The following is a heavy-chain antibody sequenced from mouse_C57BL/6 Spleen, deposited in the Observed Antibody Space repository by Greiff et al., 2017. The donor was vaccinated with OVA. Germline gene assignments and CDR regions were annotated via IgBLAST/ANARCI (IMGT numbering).Heavy chain of an antibody. CDR3: ARSGLAYYYAMDY. CDR2: IDPSDSYT. Sequence: QVQLQQSGAELVRPGTSVKLSCKASGYTFTSYWMHWVKQRPGQGLEWIGVIDPSDSYTNYNQKFKGKATLTVDTSSSTAYMQLSSLTSEDSAVYYCARSGLAYYYAMDYWGQGTSVTVSS. CDR1: GYTFTSYW. V-gene: IGHV1-59*01. J-gene: IGHJ4*01. D-gene: IGHD3-1*01.